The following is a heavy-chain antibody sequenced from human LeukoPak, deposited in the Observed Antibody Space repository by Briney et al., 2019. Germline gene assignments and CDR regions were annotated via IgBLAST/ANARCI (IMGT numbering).Heavy chain of an antibody. CDR2: IYYSGST. CDR1: GGSISSSSYY. CDR3: ARDRIKTYYYYYYMDV. Sequence: PSETLSLTCTVSGGSISSSSYYWGWIRQPPGKGLEWIGSIYYSGSTYYNPSLKSRVTISVDTSKNQFSLKLSSVTAADTAVYYCARDRIKTYYYYYYMDVWGKGTTVTVSS. J-gene: IGHJ6*03. D-gene: IGHD3-10*01. V-gene: IGHV4-39*07.